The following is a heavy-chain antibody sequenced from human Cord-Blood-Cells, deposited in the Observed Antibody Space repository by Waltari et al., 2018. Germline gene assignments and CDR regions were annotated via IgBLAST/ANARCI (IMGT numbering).Heavy chain of an antibody. CDR2: TNPTSGGT. V-gene: IGHV1-2*06. J-gene: IGHJ4*02. CDR1: GYTFTGYY. Sequence: QVQLVQSGAEVKKPGASVKVSCKASGYTFTGYYMHWARQAPGQGLEWMGRTNPTSGGTNFAKKFQGRVTMTREPSISTAYMELSRLRSDDTAVYYCARARWELLLDYWGQGTLVTVSS. CDR3: ARARWELLLDY. D-gene: IGHD1-26*01.